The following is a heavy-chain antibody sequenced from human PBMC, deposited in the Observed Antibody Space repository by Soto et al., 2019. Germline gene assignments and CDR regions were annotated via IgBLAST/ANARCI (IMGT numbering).Heavy chain of an antibody. CDR2: ISGSGGST. CDR3: AKDAFLKGDTAMVF. D-gene: IGHD5-18*01. Sequence: VGSLILSCAXSGFTFSSYAMSWVRQAPGKGLEWVSAISGSGGSTYYADSVKGRFTISRDNSKNTLYLQMNSLRAEDTAVYYCAKDAFLKGDTAMVFWGQGTLVTVSS. J-gene: IGHJ4*02. V-gene: IGHV3-23*01. CDR1: GFTFSSYA.